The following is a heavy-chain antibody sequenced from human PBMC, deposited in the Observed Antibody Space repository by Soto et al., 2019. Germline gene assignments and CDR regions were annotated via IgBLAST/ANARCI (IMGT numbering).Heavy chain of an antibody. V-gene: IGHV4-4*02. CDR1: GGSISSSNW. CDR3: ASLLEIAVAGYNWFDP. CDR2: IYHSGST. J-gene: IGHJ5*02. Sequence: QVQLQESGPGLVKPSGTLSLTCAVSGGSISSSNWWSWVRQPPGKGLEWIGEIYHSGSTNYNPSLKSRVTLSVDKSKNQFSLQLSSVTAADTAVYYCASLLEIAVAGYNWFDPWGQGTLVTVSS. D-gene: IGHD6-19*01.